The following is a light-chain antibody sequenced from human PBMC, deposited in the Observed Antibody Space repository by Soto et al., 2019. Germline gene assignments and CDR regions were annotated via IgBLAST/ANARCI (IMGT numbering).Light chain of an antibody. CDR3: QHYNSYSEA. V-gene: IGKV3-20*01. Sequence: EIVLTQSPGTLSLSPGERATLSCRASQSVSSSYLAWYQQKPGQAPRLLIYDTFRRATGVPARFSGSGSGTEFTLTISSLQPDDFATYYCQHYNSYSEAFGQGTKVDIK. CDR1: QSVSSSY. CDR2: DTF. J-gene: IGKJ1*01.